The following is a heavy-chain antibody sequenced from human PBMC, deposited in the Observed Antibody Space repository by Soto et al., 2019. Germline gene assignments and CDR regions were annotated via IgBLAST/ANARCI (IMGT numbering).Heavy chain of an antibody. CDR1: EFTFSSYS. J-gene: IGHJ2*01. Sequence: EVQLVESGGGLIQPGGSLRLSCAASEFTFSSYSMNWVRQAPGKGLEWVSYISGGSISSTIYYADSAKGRFTISRDNDKNSLYLQMNSLRAEDTAVYYCATGYFDLWGRGTLVTVSS. CDR2: ISGGSISSTI. CDR3: ATGYFDL. V-gene: IGHV3-48*01.